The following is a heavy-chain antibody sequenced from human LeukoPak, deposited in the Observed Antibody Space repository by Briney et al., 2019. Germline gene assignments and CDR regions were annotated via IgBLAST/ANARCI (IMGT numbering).Heavy chain of an antibody. D-gene: IGHD6-13*01. CDR3: ARGLSYSSSWYAAGWFDP. CDR2: INHSGST. Sequence: SETLSLTCAVYGGSFSGYYWSWIRQPPGKGLEWIGEINHSGSTNYNPSLKSRVTISVDTSKNQFSLKLSSVTAADTAVYYCARGLSYSSSWYAAGWFDPWGQGTLVTVSS. J-gene: IGHJ5*02. CDR1: GGSFSGYY. V-gene: IGHV4-34*01.